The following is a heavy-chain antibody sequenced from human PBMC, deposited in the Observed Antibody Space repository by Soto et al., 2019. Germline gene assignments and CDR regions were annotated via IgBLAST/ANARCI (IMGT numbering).Heavy chain of an antibody. Sequence: QVQLQESGPGLVKPSGTLSLTCAVSGGSISSINWWSWVRQPPGKGLKWIGEIYHSGSTNYNPSRTSRLTISVPRCNNRFSLKLESLPAPDPAINYCAGGGEPDIAYGRDVRRQGTTLIV. J-gene: IGHJ6*02. CDR1: GGSISSINW. CDR3: AGGGEPDIAYGRDV. D-gene: IGHD3-16*01. V-gene: IGHV4-4*02. CDR2: IYHSGST.